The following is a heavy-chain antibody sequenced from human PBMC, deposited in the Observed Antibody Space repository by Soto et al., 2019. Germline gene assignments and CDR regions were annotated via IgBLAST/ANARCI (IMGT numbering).Heavy chain of an antibody. J-gene: IGHJ2*01. CDR2: IIPIFRST. V-gene: IGHV1-69*06. D-gene: IGHD6-19*01. CDR1: GGTFNSYA. CDR3: ARVCQTAYGSGWRSLYWYCAL. Sequence: QVQLVQSGAEVKKPGSSVKVSCKASGGTFNSYALTWVRQAPGHGLEWMGGIIPIFRSTNYAQKFQGRVTITANRSTSTAYMELSSVISGDTAVYYCARVCQTAYGSGWRSLYWYCALVGRGTLVTVSS.